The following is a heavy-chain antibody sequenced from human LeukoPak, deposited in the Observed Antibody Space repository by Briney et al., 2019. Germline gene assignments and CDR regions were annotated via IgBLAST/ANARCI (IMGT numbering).Heavy chain of an antibody. V-gene: IGHV4-30-2*01. J-gene: IGHJ4*02. CDR3: AGVREAYTNPFFDY. D-gene: IGHD4-11*01. Sequence: PSETLSLTCTVSGGSFSSDDYYWSWIRQPPGKGLEWIGYIYHSGSAYYNPSLKSRVTISVDRSKNQFSLKLSSVTAADTAVYYCAGVREAYTNPFFDYWGQGTLVTVSS. CDR1: GGSFSSDDYY. CDR2: IYHSGSA.